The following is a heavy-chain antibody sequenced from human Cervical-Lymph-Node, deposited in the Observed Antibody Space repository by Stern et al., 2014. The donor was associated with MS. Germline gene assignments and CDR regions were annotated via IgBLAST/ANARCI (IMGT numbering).Heavy chain of an antibody. Sequence: QVQLQESGPGLIKPSQTLSLTCIVSGGSITSGGNYWTWMRPHPGNGLEWIGYIHYSGSTYSNPSLQRRVTISRDTSKNQFSLQLSSVTAADTAVYYCARRKASDYQDAFDVWGQGTLVTVSS. D-gene: IGHD2-2*01. CDR1: GGSITSGGNY. J-gene: IGHJ3*01. V-gene: IGHV4-31*03. CDR3: ARRKASDYQDAFDV. CDR2: IHYSGST.